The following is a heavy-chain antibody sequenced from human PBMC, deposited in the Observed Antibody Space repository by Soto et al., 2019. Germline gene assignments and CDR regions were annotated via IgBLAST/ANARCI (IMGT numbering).Heavy chain of an antibody. J-gene: IGHJ5*02. V-gene: IGHV4-34*01. CDR1: GGSFSGYY. Sequence: QVQLQQWGAGLLKPSETLSLTCAVYGGSFSGYYWSWIRQPPGKGLEWIGEINHSGSTNYNPSLKSRVTISVDTSKNQFSLKLSSVTAADTAVYYCARGPNSSGWYRWFDPWGQGTLVTVSS. CDR3: ARGPNSSGWYRWFDP. D-gene: IGHD6-19*01. CDR2: INHSGST.